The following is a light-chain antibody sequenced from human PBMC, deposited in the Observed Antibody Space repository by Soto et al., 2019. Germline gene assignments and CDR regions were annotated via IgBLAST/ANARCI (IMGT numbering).Light chain of an antibody. CDR3: QQRSNWPPP. CDR2: DAS. J-gene: IGKJ4*01. CDR1: QSVSSY. Sequence: EIVLTQSPATLSSSPGERATLSCRASQSVSSYLAWYQQKPGQAPRLLIYDASNMATGIPARLSGSGSGTDFTLTISSLEPEDFASYYCQQRSNWPPPFGGGTKVDLK. V-gene: IGKV3-11*01.